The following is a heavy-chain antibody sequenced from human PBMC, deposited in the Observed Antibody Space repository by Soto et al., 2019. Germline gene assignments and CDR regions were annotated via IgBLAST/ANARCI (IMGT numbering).Heavy chain of an antibody. V-gene: IGHV3-30-3*01. CDR1: GFTFSSYV. CDR2: ISYDGNNK. J-gene: IGHJ6*02. Sequence: QVQLVESGGGVVQPGRSLRLSCAASGFTFSSYVMHWVRQAPGKGLEWVAVISYDGNNKYYADSVKGRFTISRDNSKNMMYLQMNSMSDEDTAVYYCARAGCDGGSCYTLVGLRYGMDVWGQGTTVTVSS. CDR3: ARAGCDGGSCYTLVGLRYGMDV. D-gene: IGHD2-15*01.